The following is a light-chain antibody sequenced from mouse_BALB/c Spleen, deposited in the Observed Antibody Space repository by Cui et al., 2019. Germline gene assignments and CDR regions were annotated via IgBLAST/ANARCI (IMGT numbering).Light chain of an antibody. J-gene: IGKJ5*01. CDR2: SAS. CDR3: QQYNSYPLT. V-gene: IGKV6-15*01. CDR1: QNVGTN. Sequence: DIVMTQSQKFMSTSVGERVSVTCKASQNVGTNVAWYQQKPGQSPKALIYSASYRYSGVPDRFTGSGSGTDFTPTISNVQSEDLAEYFCQQYNSYPLTFGAGTKLELK.